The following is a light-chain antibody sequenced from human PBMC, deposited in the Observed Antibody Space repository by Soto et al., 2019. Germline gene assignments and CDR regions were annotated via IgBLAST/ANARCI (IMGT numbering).Light chain of an antibody. CDR1: SSNIGSNY. CDR2: RNN. Sequence: QSVLTQPPSASGTTGQRVTISCSGSSSNIGSNYVYWYQQLPGTAPKLLIYRNNQRHSGVPDRFSGSKSGTSASLAISGLRSEDEADYYCAAWDDSLSGPVFGGGTKLTVL. V-gene: IGLV1-47*01. CDR3: AAWDDSLSGPV. J-gene: IGLJ2*01.